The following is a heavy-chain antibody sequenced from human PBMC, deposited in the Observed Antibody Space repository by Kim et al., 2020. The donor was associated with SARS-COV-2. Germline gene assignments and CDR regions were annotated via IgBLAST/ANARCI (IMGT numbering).Heavy chain of an antibody. D-gene: IGHD6-19*01. Sequence: SETLSLTCTVSGGSISSYYWSWIRQPPGKGLEWIGYIYYSGSTNYNPSLKSRVTISVDTSKNQFSLKLSSVTAADTAVYYCARGDSSGPDDPLDYWGQGTLVTVSS. V-gene: IGHV4-59*01. CDR1: GGSISSYY. J-gene: IGHJ4*02. CDR2: IYYSGST. CDR3: ARGDSSGPDDPLDY.